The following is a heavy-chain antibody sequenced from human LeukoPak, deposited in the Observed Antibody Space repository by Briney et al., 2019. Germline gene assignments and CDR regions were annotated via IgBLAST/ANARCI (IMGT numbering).Heavy chain of an antibody. CDR2: ISRTSGTI. V-gene: IGHV3-48*01. D-gene: IGHD5-18*01. CDR3: ARDHATPGTAIITGASDM. J-gene: IGHJ3*02. CDR1: GFTFSYYS. Sequence: PGGSLRLSCTASGFTFSYYSMTWVRQAPGKGLEWLSYISRTSGTIYIADSVKGRFTISRDNAKNSLYLQMSSLRVEDTAVYYCARDHATPGTAIITGASDMWGQGTMVTVSS.